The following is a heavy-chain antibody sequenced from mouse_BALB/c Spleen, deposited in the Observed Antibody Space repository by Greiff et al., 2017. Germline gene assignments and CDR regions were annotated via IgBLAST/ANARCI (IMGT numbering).Heavy chain of an antibody. D-gene: IGHD2-1*01. V-gene: IGHV5-17*02. CDR3: ARGGGNYAWFAY. CDR1: GFTFSSFG. Sequence: EVMLVESGGGLVQPGGSRKLSCAASGFTFSSFGMHWVRQAPEKGLEWVAYISSGSSTIYYADTVKGRFTISRDNPKNTLFLQMTSLRSEDTAMYYCARGGGNYAWFAYWGQGTLVTVSA. J-gene: IGHJ3*01. CDR2: ISSGSSTI.